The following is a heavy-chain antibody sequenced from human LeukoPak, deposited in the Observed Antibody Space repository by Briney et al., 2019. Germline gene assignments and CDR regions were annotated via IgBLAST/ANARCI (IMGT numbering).Heavy chain of an antibody. CDR1: GYTFTGYY. V-gene: IGHV1-2*02. CDR2: IIPNSGGT. Sequence: ASVKVSCKTSGYTFTGYYMHWVRQAPGQGLGWMGWIIPNSGGTNYAQKFQGRVTMTRDTSLNTAYMELNGLRSDDTAVYYCARGRTGSGWYFDYWGQGTLVTVSS. J-gene: IGHJ4*02. CDR3: ARGRTGSGWYFDY. D-gene: IGHD6-19*01.